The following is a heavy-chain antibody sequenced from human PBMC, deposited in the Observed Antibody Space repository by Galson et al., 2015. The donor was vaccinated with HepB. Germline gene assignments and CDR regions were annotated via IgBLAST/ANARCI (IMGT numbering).Heavy chain of an antibody. CDR1: GFTFSVSA. CDR2: IRSKANSYAT. J-gene: IGHJ4*02. Sequence: SLRLSCAASGFTFSVSAMDWVRQASGKGLEWVGRIRSKANSYATAYAASVKGRFTISRDDSKNTAYLQMNSLRTEDTAVYYCSGGAAGQDYWGQGTLVTVSS. V-gene: IGHV3-73*01. D-gene: IGHD6-13*01. CDR3: SGGAAGQDY.